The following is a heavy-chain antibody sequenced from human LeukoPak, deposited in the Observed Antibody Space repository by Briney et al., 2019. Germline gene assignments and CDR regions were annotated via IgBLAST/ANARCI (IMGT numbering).Heavy chain of an antibody. J-gene: IGHJ6*02. D-gene: IGHD3-9*01. CDR1: GFIFSSYA. V-gene: IGHV3-30-3*01. CDR2: ISYDGNYK. CDR3: ARGEYDLLTGVYDTYGIDV. Sequence: PGGPLRLSRVASGFIFSSYALHWVRQAPGKGLEGVAVISYDGNYKYYADSVKGRFTISRDNSKNSLFLQMNSLRPEDTAVYYCARGEYDLLTGVYDTYGIDVWGQGTTVTVSS.